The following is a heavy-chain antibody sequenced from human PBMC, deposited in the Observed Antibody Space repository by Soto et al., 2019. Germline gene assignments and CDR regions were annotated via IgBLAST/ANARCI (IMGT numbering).Heavy chain of an antibody. V-gene: IGHV1-69*13. CDR3: ARSLNWNHGPRFDP. J-gene: IGHJ5*02. CDR1: GGTFSSYA. D-gene: IGHD1-1*01. CDR2: IIPIFGTA. Sequence: GASVKVSCKASGGTFSSYAISWVRQAPGQGLEWMGGIIPIFGTANYAQKFQGRVTVTADESTSTAYMELSSLRSEDTAVYYCARSLNWNHGPRFDPWGQGNMVTVSS.